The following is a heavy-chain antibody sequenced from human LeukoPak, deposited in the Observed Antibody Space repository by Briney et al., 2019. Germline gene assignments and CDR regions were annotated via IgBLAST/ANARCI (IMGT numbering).Heavy chain of an antibody. J-gene: IGHJ4*02. D-gene: IGHD6-6*01. Sequence: SETLSLTCTVSGGSISSYYWSWIRQPAGKGLEWIGRIYTSGSTNYNPSLKSRVTMSVDTSKNQFSLKLSSVTAADTAVYYCARHHGYSSSSHYFDYWGQGTLVTVSS. V-gene: IGHV4-4*07. CDR3: ARHHGYSSSSHYFDY. CDR1: GGSISSYY. CDR2: IYTSGST.